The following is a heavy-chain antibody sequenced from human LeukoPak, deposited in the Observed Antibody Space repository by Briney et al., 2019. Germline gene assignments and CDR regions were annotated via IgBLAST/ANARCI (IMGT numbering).Heavy chain of an antibody. Sequence: ASVKVSCKASGYIFTSYYMHWVRQAPGQGLEWMGLINPTGGSTGYAQKFQGRVTMTRDMSTSTDYMELSSLRSDDTAVYYCARGSHGRVAKNWFDPWGQGTLVTVSS. J-gene: IGHJ5*02. D-gene: IGHD1-26*01. CDR2: INPTGGST. CDR1: GYIFTSYY. V-gene: IGHV1-46*01. CDR3: ARGSHGRVAKNWFDP.